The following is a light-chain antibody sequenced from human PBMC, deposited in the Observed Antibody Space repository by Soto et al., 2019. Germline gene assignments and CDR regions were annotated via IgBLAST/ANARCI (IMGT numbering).Light chain of an antibody. CDR1: SSNIGAAKD. V-gene: IGLV1-40*01. CDR2: DSN. J-gene: IGLJ1*01. Sequence: QSVLTQQPSVSGAPGQRVTISCTGSSSNIGAAKDVHWYQQLPGAAPKFLISDSNNRPSGVPDRFSVSKSGASASLAITGLRAEDEGDYFCQSYGTSLSGLYVFGTGTKLTVL. CDR3: QSYGTSLSGLYV.